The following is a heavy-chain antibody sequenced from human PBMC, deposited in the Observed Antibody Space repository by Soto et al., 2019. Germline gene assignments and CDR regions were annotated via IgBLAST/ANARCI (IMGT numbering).Heavy chain of an antibody. CDR1: GGSFSGYY. V-gene: IGHV4-34*01. J-gene: IGHJ6*02. CDR2: INHSGST. CDR3: ARVSGIYYYGMDV. D-gene: IGHD3-10*01. Sequence: QVQLQQWGAGLLKPSETLSLTCAVYGGSFSGYYWSWIRQPPGKGLEWIGEINHSGSTNYNPSLKSRVTRSVDTSKTQVSLKLSSVTAADTAVYYCARVSGIYYYGMDVWGQGTTVTVSS.